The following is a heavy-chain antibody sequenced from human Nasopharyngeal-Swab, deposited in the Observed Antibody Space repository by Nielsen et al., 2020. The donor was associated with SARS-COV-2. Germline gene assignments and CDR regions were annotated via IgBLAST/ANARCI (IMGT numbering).Heavy chain of an antibody. CDR3: ARHRGIYYYYYGMDV. D-gene: IGHD3-10*01. J-gene: IGHJ6*02. V-gene: IGHV4-39*01. Sequence: SETLSLTCTVSGGSISSSSYYWGWIRQPPGKGLEWIGSIYYSGSTYYNPSLKSRVTISVDTSKNQFSLKLSSVTAADTAVYYCARHRGIYYYYYGMDVWGQGTTVTVLL. CDR1: GGSISSSSYY. CDR2: IYYSGST.